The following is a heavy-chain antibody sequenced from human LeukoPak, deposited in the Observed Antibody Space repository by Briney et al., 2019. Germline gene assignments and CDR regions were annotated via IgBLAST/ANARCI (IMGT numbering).Heavy chain of an antibody. V-gene: IGHV3-21*01. J-gene: IGHJ4*02. CDR3: ARDRRRDYYDSSGYHDY. CDR1: GFTFSSYS. Sequence: GGSLRLSCAASGFTFSSYSMNWVRQAPGKGLEWVSSISSSSSYIYYADSVKGRFTISRDNAKNSLYLQMNSLRAEDTAVYYCARDRRRDYYDSSGYHDYWGQGTLVTVSS. D-gene: IGHD3-22*01. CDR2: ISSSSSYI.